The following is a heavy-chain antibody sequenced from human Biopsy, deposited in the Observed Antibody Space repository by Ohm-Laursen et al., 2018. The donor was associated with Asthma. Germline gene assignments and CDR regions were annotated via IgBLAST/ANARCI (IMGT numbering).Heavy chain of an antibody. D-gene: IGHD3-3*02. Sequence: SLRLSCAATGFSFSDYAMSWVCQAPGKGLEWVAYISRANPWTDSTIYYADSVKGRFTISRDNAKNSLYLQMNSLRAEDTAVYYCARTFHFWSPYHAEHYQLWGQGTLVTVSS. J-gene: IGHJ1*01. CDR3: ARTFHFWSPYHAEHYQL. CDR1: GFSFSDYA. CDR2: ISRANPWTDSTI. V-gene: IGHV3-11*04.